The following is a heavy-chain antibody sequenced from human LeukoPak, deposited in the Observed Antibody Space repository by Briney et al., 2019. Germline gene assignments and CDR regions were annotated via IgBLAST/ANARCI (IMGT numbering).Heavy chain of an antibody. CDR2: INPNSGGT. Sequence: ASVKVSCKASGYTFTGYYMHWVRQAPGQGLEWMGWINPNSGGTNYAQKFQGRVTMTRDTSISTAYMELSRLRSDDTAVYYCARVEFDHDSSGYYDYWGQGTLVTVSS. V-gene: IGHV1-2*02. CDR1: GYTFTGYY. J-gene: IGHJ4*02. D-gene: IGHD3-22*01. CDR3: ARVEFDHDSSGYYDY.